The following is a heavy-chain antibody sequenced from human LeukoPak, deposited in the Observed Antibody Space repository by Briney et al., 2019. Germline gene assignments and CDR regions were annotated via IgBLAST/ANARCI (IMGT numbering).Heavy chain of an antibody. CDR2: ISSGGRTI. CDR1: GFTFTDSF. J-gene: IGHJ4*02. Sequence: PGGSLRLSCAASGFTFTDSFMTWIRQAPGKGLEWVSSISSGGRTIYYADFVKGRFTISRDNAKNSLYLLMNSLRAEDTAVYYCARDFGRWFFDYWGQGTLVTVSS. CDR3: ARDFGRWFFDY. D-gene: IGHD4-23*01. V-gene: IGHV3-11*04.